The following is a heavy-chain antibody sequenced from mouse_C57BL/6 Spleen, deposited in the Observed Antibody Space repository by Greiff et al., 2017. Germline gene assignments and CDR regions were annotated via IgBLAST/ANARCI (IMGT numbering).Heavy chain of an antibody. CDR1: GFTFSDYY. V-gene: IGHV5-16*01. Sequence: EVQLVESEGGLVQPGSSMKLSCTASGFTFSDYYMAWVRQVPEKGLEWVANINYDGSSTYYLDSLKSRFIISRDNAKNILYLQMSSLKSEDTATYYCAREGDSGGFAYWGQGTLVTVSA. D-gene: IGHD3-3*01. CDR3: AREGDSGGFAY. CDR2: INYDGSST. J-gene: IGHJ3*01.